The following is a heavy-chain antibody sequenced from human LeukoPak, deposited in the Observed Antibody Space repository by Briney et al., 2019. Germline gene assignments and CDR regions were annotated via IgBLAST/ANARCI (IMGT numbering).Heavy chain of an antibody. J-gene: IGHJ5*02. CDR3: ARVGRYCSGGSFYGENWFDP. CDR1: GGSINYYY. CDR2: IHSSGNT. Sequence: SETLSLTCTVSGGSINYYYWNWIRQPPGKGLEWIGYIHSSGNTRYNPSLRSRVTMSVETSKNQFSLRLTSVTPADTAVYYCARVGRYCSGGSFYGENWFDPWGQGTLVTVSS. V-gene: IGHV4-59*01. D-gene: IGHD2-15*01.